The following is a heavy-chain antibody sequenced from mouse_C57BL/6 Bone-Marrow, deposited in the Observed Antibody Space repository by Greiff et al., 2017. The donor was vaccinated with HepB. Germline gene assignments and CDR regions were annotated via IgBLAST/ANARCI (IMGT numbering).Heavy chain of an antibody. CDR3: ARSYDYDFDY. Sequence: QVQLQQPGAELVMPGASVKLSCKASGYTFTSYWMHWVKQRPGQGLEWIGEIDPSDSYTNYNQKFKGKSTLTVDKSSSTAYMQLSSLTYEDSAVYYCARSYDYDFDYWGQGTTLTVSS. D-gene: IGHD2-4*01. CDR1: GYTFTSYW. CDR2: IDPSDSYT. J-gene: IGHJ2*01. V-gene: IGHV1-69*01.